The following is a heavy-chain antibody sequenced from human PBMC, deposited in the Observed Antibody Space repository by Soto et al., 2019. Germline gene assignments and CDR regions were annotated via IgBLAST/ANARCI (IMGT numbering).Heavy chain of an antibody. J-gene: IGHJ6*02. CDR3: DRDSGTNTVRGDHYYGMDV. V-gene: IGHV3-48*03. D-gene: IGHD3-10*01. Sequence: GGSLRLSCAASGFTFSSYEMNWVRQAPGKGLEWVSYISSSGSTIYYADSVKGRFTISRDNAKNSLYLQMNSLRAEDTAVYYCDRDSGTNTVRGDHYYGMDVWGQGTTVTVSS. CDR2: ISSSGSTI. CDR1: GFTFSSYE.